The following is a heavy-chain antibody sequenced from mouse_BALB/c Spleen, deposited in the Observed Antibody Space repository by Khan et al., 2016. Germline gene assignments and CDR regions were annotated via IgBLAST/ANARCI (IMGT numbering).Heavy chain of an antibody. CDR1: GFTFSNYW. CDR2: IRLKSNNYAT. Sequence: EVQLVESGGGLVQPGGSMKLSCVASGFTFSNYWMNWVRQSPEKGLEWVAEIRLKSNNYATHYAESVKGRFTISRDDSKSSVYLQMNNLRAEDTGIYYCTRLKDYAMGCWGQGTSVTVSS. V-gene: IGHV6-6*02. CDR3: TRLKDYAMGC. J-gene: IGHJ4*01. D-gene: IGHD1-3*01.